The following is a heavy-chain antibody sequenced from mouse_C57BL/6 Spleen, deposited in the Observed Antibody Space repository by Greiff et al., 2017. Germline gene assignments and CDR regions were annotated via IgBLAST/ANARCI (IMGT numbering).Heavy chain of an antibody. Sequence: QVQLQQSGAELVRPGASVKLSCKASGYTFTDYYINWVKQRPGQGLEWIARIYPGSGNTYYNEKFKGKATLTAEKSSSTAYMQLSSLTSEDSAVYFCARDYGSSYGDYAMDYWGQGTSVTVSS. D-gene: IGHD1-1*01. CDR2: IYPGSGNT. CDR3: ARDYGSSYGDYAMDY. V-gene: IGHV1-76*01. J-gene: IGHJ4*01. CDR1: GYTFTDYY.